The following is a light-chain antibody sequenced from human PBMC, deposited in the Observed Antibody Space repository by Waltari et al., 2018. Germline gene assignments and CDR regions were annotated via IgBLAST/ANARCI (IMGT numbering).Light chain of an antibody. CDR3: QHYSIYPIS. CDR1: QNISRW. V-gene: IGKV1D-16*01. J-gene: IGKJ4*01. CDR2: DAS. Sequence: IQMTQSPSSLSASVGDRATITCRASQNISRWLAWYQQKPEKAPKSLIYDASNLQTGVPSRFSGSGSVTHFTLTISNLQPEDFATYYCQHYSIYPISFGGGTKVE.